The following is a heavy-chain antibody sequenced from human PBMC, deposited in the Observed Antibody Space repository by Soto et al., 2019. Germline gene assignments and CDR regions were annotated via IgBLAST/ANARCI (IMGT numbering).Heavy chain of an antibody. CDR1: GYTFTSYD. J-gene: IGHJ6*02. CDR2: MNPNSGNT. V-gene: IGHV1-8*01. Sequence: QVQLVQSGAEVKKPGASVKVSCKASGYTFTSYDINWVRQATGQGLEWMGWMNPNSGNTGYAQKFQGRVTMTRNTSISTAYMELSSLRSEDTAVYYCARTYSSSYPYYYYGMDVWGQGTTVTVSS. CDR3: ARTYSSSYPYYYYGMDV. D-gene: IGHD6-6*01.